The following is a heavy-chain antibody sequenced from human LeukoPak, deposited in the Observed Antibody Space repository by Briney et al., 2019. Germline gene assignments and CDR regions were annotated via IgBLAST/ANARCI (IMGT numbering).Heavy chain of an antibody. D-gene: IGHD3-22*01. Sequence: ASVKVSCKASGYTFTSYDINWVRQATGQGLEWVGWMNPNSGNTGYAQKFQGRVTMTRNTSISTAYMELSSLRSEDTAVYYCARGPFYDSSGRADAFDIWGQGTMVTVSS. CDR1: GYTFTSYD. CDR3: ARGPFYDSSGRADAFDI. CDR2: MNPNSGNT. V-gene: IGHV1-8*01. J-gene: IGHJ3*02.